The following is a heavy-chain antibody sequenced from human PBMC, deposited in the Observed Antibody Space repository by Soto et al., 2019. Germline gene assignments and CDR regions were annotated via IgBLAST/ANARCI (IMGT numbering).Heavy chain of an antibody. CDR3: AKDSGYCSGGSCFYFDY. D-gene: IGHD2-15*01. V-gene: IGHV3-23*01. CDR2: ISGGGGNT. CDR1: GFTFSICA. J-gene: IGHJ4*02. Sequence: PGGSLRLSCAASGFTFSICAMSWVRQAPGKGLEWVSAISGGGGNTYYADSVKGRFTISRDNSKNTLYLQMNSLRAEDTAVYYCAKDSGYCSGGSCFYFDYWGQGALVTVSS.